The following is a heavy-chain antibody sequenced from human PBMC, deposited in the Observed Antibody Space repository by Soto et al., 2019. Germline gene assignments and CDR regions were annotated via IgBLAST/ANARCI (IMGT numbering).Heavy chain of an antibody. Sequence: QVLLVQSGPEVKKPGSSVKVSCKASGVTFNNYALNWVRQAPGKGLEWRGGIIPAFGTGNYAKKFQGRVTNTAEKSTTTAYKDLNSQRSEDKAKCYCESFDGTLVRGGRSSRCQMADLSHWTTFIV. CDR3: ESFDGTLVRGGRSSRCQMAD. J-gene: IGHJ6*02. CDR1: GVTFNNYA. D-gene: IGHD3-10*01. V-gene: IGHV1-69*06. CDR2: IIPAFGTG.